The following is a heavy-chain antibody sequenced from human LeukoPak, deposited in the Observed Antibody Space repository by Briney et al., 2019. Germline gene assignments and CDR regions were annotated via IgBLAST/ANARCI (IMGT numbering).Heavy chain of an antibody. CDR3: AKGVSSSGRGPGYDY. CDR2: ISGSGGST. D-gene: IGHD6-19*01. Sequence: GGSLRLSCAASGLIFSDYAMTWVRQAPGKGLEWVSGISGSGGSTYYADSVKGRFTISRDNSKDTPYLQMNTLRAEDMAVYYCAKGVSSSGRGPGYDYWGQGTLVTVSS. CDR1: GLIFSDYA. J-gene: IGHJ4*02. V-gene: IGHV3-23*01.